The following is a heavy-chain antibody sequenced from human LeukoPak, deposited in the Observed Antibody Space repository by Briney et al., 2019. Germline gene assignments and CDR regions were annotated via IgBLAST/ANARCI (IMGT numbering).Heavy chain of an antibody. Sequence: SVKVSCKASGYTFSSYAISWVRQAPGQGLEWMGRIIPIFGTANYAQKFQGRVTITTDESTSTAYMELSSLRSEDTAVYYCARVSSGYYYTDAFDIWGQGTMVTVSS. J-gene: IGHJ3*02. V-gene: IGHV1-69*05. CDR3: ARVSSGYYYTDAFDI. CDR2: IIPIFGTA. D-gene: IGHD3-22*01. CDR1: GYTFSSYA.